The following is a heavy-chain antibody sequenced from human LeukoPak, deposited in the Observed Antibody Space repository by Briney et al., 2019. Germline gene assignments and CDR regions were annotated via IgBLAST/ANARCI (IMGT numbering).Heavy chain of an antibody. CDR2: ISRSGSTI. V-gene: IGHV3-48*04. J-gene: IGHJ4*02. Sequence: GGSLRLSCAASGFTFSSYSMNWVRQAPGKGLEWVSYISRSGSTIYYADSVKGRFTISRDNAKNSVFLQMNSLRAEDTAVYYCARRVIAVGLDYWGQGTLVTVSS. D-gene: IGHD2-21*01. CDR3: ARRVIAVGLDY. CDR1: GFTFSSYS.